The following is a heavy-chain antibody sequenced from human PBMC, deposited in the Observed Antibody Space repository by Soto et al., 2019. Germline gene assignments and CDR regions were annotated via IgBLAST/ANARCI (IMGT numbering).Heavy chain of an antibody. V-gene: IGHV5-51*01. CDR1: GYTFTSYL. J-gene: IGHJ4*02. CDR2: IYPGDSEI. D-gene: IGHD5-18*01. CDR3: ARAWGHSYLYFDY. Sequence: PGESLKISFSVSGYTFTSYLISWVRQLPVKGLEWMGIIYPGDSEIRYTPSFQGQVTISADKSIRTAYLHWNSLKASDTAMYYCARAWGHSYLYFDYWGQGTLVAVSS.